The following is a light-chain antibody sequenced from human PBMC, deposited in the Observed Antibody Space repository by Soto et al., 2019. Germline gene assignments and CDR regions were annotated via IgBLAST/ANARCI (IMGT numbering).Light chain of an antibody. CDR1: TRAVTYGND. Sequence: QAVVTQEPSLTESPEGTVTLTCGSNTRAVTYGNDPYWFQQKSGQAPRTLIYDTNNRHSWTPARFSGSLLGGKAALSLSGAQPEDEAEYYCLLSYNGPYVFGTGTKVTVL. CDR3: LLSYNGPYV. CDR2: DTN. V-gene: IGLV7-46*01. J-gene: IGLJ1*01.